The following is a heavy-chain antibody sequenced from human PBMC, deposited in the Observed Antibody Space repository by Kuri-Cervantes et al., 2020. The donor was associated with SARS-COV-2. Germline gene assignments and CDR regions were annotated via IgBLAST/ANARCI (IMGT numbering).Heavy chain of an antibody. D-gene: IGHD3-3*01. CDR1: GFTFSSYW. CDR3: ARGQSYDFWSGYYALWYYYYGVDV. Sequence: GESLKISCAASGFTFSSYWMHWVRQAPGKGLVWVSRINSDGSSTSYADSVKGRFTISRDNAKNTLYLQMNSLRAEDTAVYYCARGQSYDFWSGYYALWYYYYGVDVWGQGTTVTVSS. V-gene: IGHV3-74*01. CDR2: INSDGSST. J-gene: IGHJ6*02.